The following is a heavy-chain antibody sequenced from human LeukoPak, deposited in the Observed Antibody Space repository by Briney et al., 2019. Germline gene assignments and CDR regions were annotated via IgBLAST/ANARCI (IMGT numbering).Heavy chain of an antibody. CDR2: IKHDGSEK. CDR1: KFTVSDYW. Sequence: GGSLRLSCVASKFTVSDYWMTWVRQAPGEGLQWVANIKHDGSEKYYVDSVKGRFTISRDNAKNSLYLQMASLRADDSAVYYCARVWSGSEIFSSDYYYYMDVWGKGTTVTVSS. V-gene: IGHV3-7*01. J-gene: IGHJ6*03. D-gene: IGHD3-3*01. CDR3: ARVWSGSEIFSSDYYYYMDV.